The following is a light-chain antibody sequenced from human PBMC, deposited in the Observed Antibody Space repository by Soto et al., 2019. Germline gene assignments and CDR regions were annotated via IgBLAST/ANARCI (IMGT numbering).Light chain of an antibody. CDR1: QSVSSN. CDR2: GAS. Sequence: EIVMTQSPATLSVSPGERATLSCRASQSVSSNLAWSQQKPGQAPRLLIYGASTRATGIPARFSGSESGTEFTLTISSLQSEDFAGYYCQQYNNWPPWTFGQGTKLEIK. V-gene: IGKV3-15*01. J-gene: IGKJ1*01. CDR3: QQYNNWPPWT.